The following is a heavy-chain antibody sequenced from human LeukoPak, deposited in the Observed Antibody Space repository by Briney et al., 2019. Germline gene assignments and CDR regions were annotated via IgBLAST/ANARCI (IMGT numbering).Heavy chain of an antibody. Sequence: GSLRLSCAASVFTFGSYIMHWIREPPGKVLEWVSSISSGSSCIYYADAVKGGFTISRGDAKNTMYMQMNNSLTKDTAVYYCSRDGGNFHYDGLDVWGQGTTVTVSS. V-gene: IGHV3-21*01. CDR3: SRDGGNFHYDGLDV. J-gene: IGHJ6*02. CDR2: ISSGSSCI. CDR1: VFTFGSYI. D-gene: IGHD4-23*01.